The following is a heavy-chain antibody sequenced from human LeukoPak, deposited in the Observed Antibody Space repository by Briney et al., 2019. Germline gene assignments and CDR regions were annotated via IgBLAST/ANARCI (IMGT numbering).Heavy chain of an antibody. CDR2: IYYSGST. CDR3: ARYDVWGSYRAFDY. V-gene: IGHV4-59*01. J-gene: IGHJ4*02. D-gene: IGHD3-16*02. Sequence: PSETLSLTCTVSGGSISSYYWSWIRQPPGKGLQWIGYIYYSGSTNYNPSLKSRVTISVGTSKNQFSLKLSSVTAADTAVYYCARYDVWGSYRAFDYWGQGTLVTVSS. CDR1: GGSISSYY.